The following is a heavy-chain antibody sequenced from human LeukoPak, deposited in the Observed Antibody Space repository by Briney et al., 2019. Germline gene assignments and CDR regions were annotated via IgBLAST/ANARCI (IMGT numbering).Heavy chain of an antibody. CDR1: ALTFSNSW. J-gene: IGHJ4*02. Sequence: GGSLRLSCTASALTFSNSWMSWVRQAPGKGLEWVANIKEDGSETNYVDSVKGRFTISRDNAKNSLFLQMNNLRGEDTAIYYCARHLAGDGLYRHFDYWGQGTLVTVSS. CDR3: ARHLAGDGLYRHFDY. CDR2: IKEDGSET. V-gene: IGHV3-7*04. D-gene: IGHD5-24*01.